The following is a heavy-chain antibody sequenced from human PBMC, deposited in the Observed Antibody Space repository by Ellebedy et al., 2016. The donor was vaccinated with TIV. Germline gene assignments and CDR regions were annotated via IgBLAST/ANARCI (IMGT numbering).Heavy chain of an antibody. D-gene: IGHD6-6*01. J-gene: IGHJ6*02. CDR3: ARPKHPYSSSPAGYYYFAMDV. CDR2: IIPLFGPA. CDR1: GGTFSTDA. V-gene: IGHV1-69*13. Sequence: AASVKVSCKASGGTFSTDAISWVRQAPGQGLEWMGGIIPLFGPANYAQNFQGRVTITADESTITVYMELSSLRSEDPAVYYCARPKHPYSSSPAGYYYFAMDVWGQGTTVTVSS.